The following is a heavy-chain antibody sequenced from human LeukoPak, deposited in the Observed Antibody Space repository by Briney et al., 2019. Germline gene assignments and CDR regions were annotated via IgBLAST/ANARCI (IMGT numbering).Heavy chain of an antibody. Sequence: PAGTLSLYCEVSGFPFSSHAMIWLRQAPGRGLVWVSGISISGDMTYYADSVRGRLIISTSNSTNNVYLQRVSLRVTAAAVYYCANEEVPNDYWGQGTLVTVSS. CDR2: ISISGDMT. D-gene: IGHD4/OR15-4a*01. V-gene: IGHV3-23*01. J-gene: IGHJ4*02. CDR1: GFPFSSHA. CDR3: ANEEVPNDY.